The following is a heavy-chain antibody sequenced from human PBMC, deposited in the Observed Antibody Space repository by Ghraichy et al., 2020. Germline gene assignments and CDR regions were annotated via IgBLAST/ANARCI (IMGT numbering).Heavy chain of an antibody. D-gene: IGHD6-6*01. CDR1: GGSIRSDGYY. J-gene: IGHJ4*02. CDR2: IDYSGNT. V-gene: IGHV4-31*11. CDR3: AGRRLQNDY. Sequence: SETLSLTCAVSGGSIRSDGYYWSWTRQHPATGLEWIVYIDYSGNTYYNPSHKRRVTISVDTSKNKFSLELTSLTAADTTVYYCAGRRLQNDYWGQGTLVTVSS.